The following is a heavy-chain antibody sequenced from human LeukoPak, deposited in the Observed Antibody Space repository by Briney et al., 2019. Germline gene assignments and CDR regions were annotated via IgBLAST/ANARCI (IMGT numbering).Heavy chain of an antibody. V-gene: IGHV3-23*01. J-gene: IGHJ4*02. CDR1: EFIFRDYA. CDR3: AKASWVSSADAVL. CDR2: LRGDRET. Sequence: GGSLRLSWVASEFIFRDYAMSWVRQTPAGGLEWVSSLRGDRETFYTDSVKGRFTLSRDHSRNTVYLQLSNLRVEDTAVYYCAKASWVSSADAVLWGQGTLVTVS. D-gene: IGHD3-16*01.